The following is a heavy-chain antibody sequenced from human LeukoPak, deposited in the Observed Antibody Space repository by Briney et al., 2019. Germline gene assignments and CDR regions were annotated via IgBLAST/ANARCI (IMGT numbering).Heavy chain of an antibody. CDR3: ARDQVVGATAGTFDF. V-gene: IGHV1-18*01. D-gene: IGHD1-26*01. CDR2: ISAYNGVT. J-gene: IGHJ4*02. CDR1: GYTFTSNG. Sequence: ASVKVSCKASGYTFTSNGISWVRQALGQGLEWMGWISAYNGVTNYAQKLQGRVTMTTDTSTSTAYMEMTSLTSDDTAVYYCARDQVVGATAGTFDFWGQGTLVTVSS.